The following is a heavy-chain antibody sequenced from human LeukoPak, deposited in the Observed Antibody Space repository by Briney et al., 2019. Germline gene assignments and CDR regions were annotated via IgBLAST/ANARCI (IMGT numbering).Heavy chain of an antibody. Sequence: GEPLKISCKGSGYSFTTYWISWVRKMPGKGLEWMGRIDPSDSYTNYSPSFQGHVTISTDKSLTTAYLQWSSLKASDTAMYYCTRNRAGYVDFWGQGTLVTVSS. J-gene: IGHJ4*02. V-gene: IGHV5-10-1*01. CDR1: GYSFTTYW. CDR2: IDPSDSYT. CDR3: TRNRAGYVDF. D-gene: IGHD2-15*01.